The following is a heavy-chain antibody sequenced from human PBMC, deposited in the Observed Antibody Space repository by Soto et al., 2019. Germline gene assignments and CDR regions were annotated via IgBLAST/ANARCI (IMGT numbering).Heavy chain of an antibody. V-gene: IGHV3-30-3*01. CDR1: GFTFSSYA. J-gene: IGHJ6*02. CDR2: ISYDGSNK. Sequence: SGGSLRLSCAASGFTFSSYAMHWVRQAPGKGLEWVAVISYDGSNKYYADSVKGRFTISRDNSKNTLYLQMNSLRAEDTAVYYCAREGDGGSGWYYYGMDVWGQGTTVTVSS. CDR3: AREGDGGSGWYYYGMDV. D-gene: IGHD6-19*01.